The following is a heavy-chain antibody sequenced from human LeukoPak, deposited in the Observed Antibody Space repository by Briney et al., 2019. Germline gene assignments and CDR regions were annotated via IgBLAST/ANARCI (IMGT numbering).Heavy chain of an antibody. D-gene: IGHD3-10*01. Sequence: SETLSLTCTVSGGSISSYYWSWIRQPPGKGLEWIGYIYYSGSTNYNPSLKSRVTISVDTSKNQFSLKLSSVTAADTAMYYCARVRGSYFDYWGQGTLVTVSS. J-gene: IGHJ4*02. V-gene: IGHV4-59*12. CDR1: GGSISSYY. CDR2: IYYSGST. CDR3: ARVRGSYFDY.